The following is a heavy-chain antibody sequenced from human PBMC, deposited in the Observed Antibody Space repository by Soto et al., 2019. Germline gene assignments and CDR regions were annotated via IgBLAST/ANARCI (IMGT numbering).Heavy chain of an antibody. CDR3: ARLYTGYEAFDY. CDR2: IYYSGST. Sequence: SETLSLTCSVSGGSINSGDYYWSWIRQSPGKGLEWIGYIYYSGSTYYNPSLKSRSTISIDTSKNQFFLDVDSVTAANTAVYYCARLYTGYEAFDYWGQGTLVTVSS. J-gene: IGHJ4*02. D-gene: IGHD5-12*01. V-gene: IGHV4-30-4*01. CDR1: GGSINSGDYY.